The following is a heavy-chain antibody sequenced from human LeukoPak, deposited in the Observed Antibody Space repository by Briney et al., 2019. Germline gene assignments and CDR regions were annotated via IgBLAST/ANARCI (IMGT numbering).Heavy chain of an antibody. Sequence: SVKVSCKASGGTFSSYAISWVRQAPGQGLEWMGRIIPILGIANYAQEFQGRVTITADKSTSTAYMELSSLRSEDTAVYYCARDQVIVVVMYYYYYGMDVWGQGTTVTVSS. V-gene: IGHV1-69*04. CDR1: GGTFSSYA. CDR3: ARDQVIVVVMYYYYYGMDV. J-gene: IGHJ6*02. CDR2: IIPILGIA. D-gene: IGHD3-22*01.